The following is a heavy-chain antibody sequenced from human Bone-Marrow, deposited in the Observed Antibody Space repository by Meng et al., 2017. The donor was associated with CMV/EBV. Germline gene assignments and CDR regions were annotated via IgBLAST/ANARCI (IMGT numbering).Heavy chain of an antibody. CDR3: ARDRPLRFATYYYGMDV. J-gene: IGHJ6*02. V-gene: IGHV3-66*02. D-gene: IGHD3-3*01. CDR1: GLTVSSNY. Sequence: GGSLRLSCAASGLTVSSNYMSWVRQAPGKGLEWVSVIYSGGSTYYADSVKGRFTISRDNSKNTLYLQMNSLRAEDTAVYYCARDRPLRFATYYYGMDVWGQGTTVTVSS. CDR2: IYSGGST.